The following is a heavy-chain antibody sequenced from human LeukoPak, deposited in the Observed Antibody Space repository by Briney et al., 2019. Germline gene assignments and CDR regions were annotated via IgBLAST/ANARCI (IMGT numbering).Heavy chain of an antibody. V-gene: IGHV1-46*01. D-gene: IGHD3-22*01. CDR3: ARQAVTTGWYFDY. Sequence: ASVKVSCTASRYTLTSYYLNTVRQAPGQGLEWMGIFNPSDGRATYTQKFQGRVTMTRDTSTSTVYMDLSSLRSDDTAVYYCARQAVTTGWYFDYWGQGTLVAVSS. CDR1: RYTLTSYY. CDR2: FNPSDGRA. J-gene: IGHJ4*02.